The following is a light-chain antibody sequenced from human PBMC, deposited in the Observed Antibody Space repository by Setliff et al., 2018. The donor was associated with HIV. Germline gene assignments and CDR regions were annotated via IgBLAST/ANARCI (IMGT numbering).Light chain of an antibody. V-gene: IGLV2-23*02. J-gene: IGLJ1*01. CDR1: SSDVGGYNY. CDR3: CSYAGSGPV. Sequence: QSVLTQPASVSGSPGQSITLSCTGTSSDVGGYNYVSWYQQHPDKAPKLMIYDVKNRPSGVSDRFSGSKSGNTASLTISGLQAEDEADYYCCSYAGSGPVFGAGTKV. CDR2: DVK.